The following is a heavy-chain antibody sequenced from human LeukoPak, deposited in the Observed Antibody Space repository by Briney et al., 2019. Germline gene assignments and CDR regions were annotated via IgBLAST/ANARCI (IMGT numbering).Heavy chain of an antibody. J-gene: IGHJ6*03. CDR2: ISDSSYYI. CDR1: GFTFSSYT. CDR3: ARRKDVVVVPGTMGYYLDV. V-gene: IGHV3-21*01. D-gene: IGHD2-2*01. Sequence: GGSLRLSCAASGFTFSSYTMNWVRQAPGMGLEWVSSISDSSYYIYYADSVRGRFTVSRDNAKNSLYLQMNGLRAEDTAVYYCARRKDVVVVPGTMGYYLDVWGKGTTVTVSS.